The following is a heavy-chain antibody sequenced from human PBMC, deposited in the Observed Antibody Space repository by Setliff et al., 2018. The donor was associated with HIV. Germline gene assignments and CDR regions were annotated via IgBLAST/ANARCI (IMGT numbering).Heavy chain of an antibody. D-gene: IGHD2-21*02. CDR2: IYYSGTT. Sequence: SETLSLTCSVSGGSISSGSHYWGWIRQAPGKGLEWIGNIYYSGTTFYNPSLKSRVTISVEASKNQISLKLTAVTAADSAVYYCAREGDGIDFWGQGTLVTVSS. J-gene: IGHJ4*02. CDR3: AREGDGIDF. CDR1: GGSISSGSHY. V-gene: IGHV4-39*02.